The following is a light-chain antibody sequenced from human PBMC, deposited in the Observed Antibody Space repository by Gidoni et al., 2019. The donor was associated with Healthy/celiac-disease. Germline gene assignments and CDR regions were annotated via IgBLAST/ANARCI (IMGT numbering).Light chain of an antibody. CDR3: QSYDSSLSVV. Sequence: QSVLTQPPSASVAPGQRVTISRTGGSSNTGAGYDVHWYQQLPGTAPKLLIYGNSNRPSGVPDRFSGTKSGTSASLAITGLQAEDEADYYCQSYDSSLSVVFGGGTKLTVL. V-gene: IGLV1-40*01. CDR1: SSNTGAGYD. CDR2: GNS. J-gene: IGLJ2*01.